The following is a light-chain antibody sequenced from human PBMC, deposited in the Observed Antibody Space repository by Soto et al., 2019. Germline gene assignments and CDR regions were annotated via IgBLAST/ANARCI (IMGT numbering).Light chain of an antibody. CDR3: QHYDSHRGS. Sequence: DIQMTQSPSILSASVGDRVTITCRASQSVSSWLAWYQQKPGKAPNLLIFEASTLARGVPSRFSGSGSGTEFTLTITCLQPDDFATYYCQHYDSHRGSFGQGTKLEIK. CDR2: EAS. V-gene: IGKV1-5*01. J-gene: IGKJ2*01. CDR1: QSVSSW.